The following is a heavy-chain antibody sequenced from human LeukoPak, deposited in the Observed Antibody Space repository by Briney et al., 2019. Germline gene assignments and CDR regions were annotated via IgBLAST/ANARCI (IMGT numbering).Heavy chain of an antibody. D-gene: IGHD3-22*01. Sequence: SVKVSCKASGGTFSSYAISWVRQAPGQGLEWMGRIIPILGIANYAQKFQGRVTITADKSTSTAYMELSSLRSEDTAVYYCARRTYYYDSSGYYDNDAFDIWGQGTMVTVSS. V-gene: IGHV1-69*04. CDR1: GGTFSSYA. J-gene: IGHJ3*02. CDR3: ARRTYYYDSSGYYDNDAFDI. CDR2: IIPILGIA.